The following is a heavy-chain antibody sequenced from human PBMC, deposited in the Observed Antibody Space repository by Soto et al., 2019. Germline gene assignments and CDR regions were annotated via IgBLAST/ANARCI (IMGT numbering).Heavy chain of an antibody. CDR2: ISSSSSTI. J-gene: IGHJ2*01. Sequence: EVQLVESGGGLVQPGGSLRLSCAASGFTFSSYSMNWVRQAPGKGLEWVSYISSSSSTIYYADSVKGRFTISRDNAKNSLYLQMNSLRAEDTAVYYCASQNAGYWYFDLWGRGTLVTVSS. CDR1: GFTFSSYS. D-gene: IGHD1-1*01. V-gene: IGHV3-48*01. CDR3: ASQNAGYWYFDL.